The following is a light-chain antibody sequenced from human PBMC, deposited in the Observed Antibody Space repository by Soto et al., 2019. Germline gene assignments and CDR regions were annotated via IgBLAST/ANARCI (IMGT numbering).Light chain of an antibody. J-gene: IGKJ1*01. Sequence: IQLTQAPASLSASVGERVTITCRATQGISSYLAWYQQKPGKAPKLLIYAASTLQSGVPSRFSGSGSGTDFTLIISRREPEDFAMYYCQQYGNSPRTFGQGTKVDIK. CDR3: QQYGNSPRT. V-gene: IGKV1-9*01. CDR1: QGISSY. CDR2: AAS.